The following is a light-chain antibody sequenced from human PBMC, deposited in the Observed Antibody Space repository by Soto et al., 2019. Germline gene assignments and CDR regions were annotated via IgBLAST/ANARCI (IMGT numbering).Light chain of an antibody. CDR3: QQSYTTPYT. CDR1: QSIRSY. V-gene: IGKV1-39*01. J-gene: IGKJ2*01. Sequence: DIQMTQSPSSLSASVGDRVTITCRASQSIRSYLNWYHQKPGKTPQLLIYGASNLQSGAPSRFTGSRSGTHFTLTISSLQPKDFATYYCQQSYTTPYTLGQGTKLEIK. CDR2: GAS.